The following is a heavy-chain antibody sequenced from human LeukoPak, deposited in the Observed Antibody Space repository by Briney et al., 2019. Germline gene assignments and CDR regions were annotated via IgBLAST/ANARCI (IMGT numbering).Heavy chain of an antibody. CDR1: GGSISSYY. Sequence: SETLSLTCTVSGGSISSYYWSWIRQPPGKGLEWIGYIYYSGSTNYNPSLKSRVTISVDTSKNQFSLKLSSVTAADTAVYYCARHSSGWYGGFDYWGQGTLVTVSS. V-gene: IGHV4-59*01. CDR2: IYYSGST. J-gene: IGHJ4*02. CDR3: ARHSSGWYGGFDY. D-gene: IGHD6-19*01.